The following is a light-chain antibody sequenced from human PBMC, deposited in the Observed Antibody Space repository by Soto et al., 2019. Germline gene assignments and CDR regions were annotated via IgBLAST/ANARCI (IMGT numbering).Light chain of an antibody. CDR3: QQYDGSSWT. CDR2: DTS. Sequence: EIVFPQSPVTLSFSPVERATLSCRASQSVSSTSFAWYQLKPGQAPRLLIYDTSARAGGIPARFSGSGSGTDFILTIDRLEPQDFALYFCQQYDGSSWTFGQGTKVDIK. J-gene: IGKJ1*01. V-gene: IGKV3-20*01. CDR1: QSVSSTS.